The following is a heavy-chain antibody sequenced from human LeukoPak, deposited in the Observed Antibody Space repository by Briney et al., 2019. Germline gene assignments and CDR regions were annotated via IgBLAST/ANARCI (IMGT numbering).Heavy chain of an antibody. Sequence: ASVKVSCKASGYTFTSYGISWVRQAPGQGLEWMGWISAYNGNTNYAQKLQGRVTMTTDTSTSTAYMELRSLRSDDTAVYYCPRDEDIWFGECHFDYWGQGTLVTVSS. CDR2: ISAYNGNT. CDR3: PRDEDIWFGECHFDY. J-gene: IGHJ4*02. V-gene: IGHV1-18*04. CDR1: GYTFTSYG. D-gene: IGHD3-10*01.